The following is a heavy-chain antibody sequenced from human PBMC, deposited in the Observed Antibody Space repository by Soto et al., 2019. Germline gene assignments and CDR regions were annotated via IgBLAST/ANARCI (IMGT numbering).Heavy chain of an antibody. V-gene: IGHV1-18*01. CDR3: ATRSPAFDY. CDR1: GYTFTSYG. J-gene: IGHJ4*02. CDR2: ISTSKGNT. Sequence: QVQLVRSGHEVKKPGASVKVSCKTSGYTFTSYGIAWVRQAPGQGLEWMGWISTSKGNTNYAQKFQGRVTMTTDTSTSTGYMELRSLRSDDTAVYYCATRSPAFDYWGQGTLVTVSS.